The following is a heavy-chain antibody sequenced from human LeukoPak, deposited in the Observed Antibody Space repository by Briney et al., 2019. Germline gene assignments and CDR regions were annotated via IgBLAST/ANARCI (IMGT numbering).Heavy chain of an antibody. CDR3: VNSFYDYVWGSYPT. J-gene: IGHJ4*02. CDR2: ISSNGGST. D-gene: IGHD3-16*02. CDR1: GLTFSSDA. Sequence: GGSLRLSCSASGLTFSSDAMHWVRQAPGKGLEYVSAISSNGGSTYYADSVKGRFTISRDNSKNTLYLQMNRLRATATAVYYCVNSFYDYVWGSYPTWGQGTLVAVSS. V-gene: IGHV3-64D*06.